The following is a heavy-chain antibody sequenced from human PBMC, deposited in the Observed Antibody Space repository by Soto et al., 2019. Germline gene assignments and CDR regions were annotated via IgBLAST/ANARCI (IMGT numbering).Heavy chain of an antibody. V-gene: IGHV1-3*01. D-gene: IGHD6-19*01. CDR2: INAGNGNT. CDR3: ARVRIAVAGFDY. J-gene: IGHJ4*02. Sequence: ASVKVSCKASGYTFTSYAMHWVRQAPGQRPEWMGWINAGNGNTKYSQKFQDRVTISKDTSANTAYMELSSLRSEDTAVYFCARVRIAVAGFDYWGQGTQVTGS. CDR1: GYTFTSYA.